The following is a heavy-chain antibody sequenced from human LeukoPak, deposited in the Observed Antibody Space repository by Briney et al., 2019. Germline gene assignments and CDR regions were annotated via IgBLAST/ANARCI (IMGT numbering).Heavy chain of an antibody. CDR1: GGSISSGGYY. CDR2: IYHSGST. V-gene: IGHV4-30-2*01. Sequence: PSQTLSLTCTVSGGSISSGGYYWSWIRQPPGKGLEWIGYIYHSGSTYYNPSLKSRVTISVDRSKNQFSLKLSSVTAADTAVYYCARGHTILVPLGYWGQGTLSPSPQ. D-gene: IGHD6-13*01. CDR3: ARGHTILVPLGY. J-gene: IGHJ4*02.